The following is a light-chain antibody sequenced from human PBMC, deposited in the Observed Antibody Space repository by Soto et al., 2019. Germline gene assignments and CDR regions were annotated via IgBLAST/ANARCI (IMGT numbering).Light chain of an antibody. J-gene: IGKJ1*01. V-gene: IGKV3-15*01. CDR3: QQYGSSGT. Sequence: ETVMTQSPATLSVSPGETATLSCRASQNVYTNLAWYQQKPGQAPRLVLYGASTRATGVPARFSGSGSGTEFTLTISSLQSEDFAVYYCQQYGSSGTFGQGTKVDIK. CDR2: GAS. CDR1: QNVYTN.